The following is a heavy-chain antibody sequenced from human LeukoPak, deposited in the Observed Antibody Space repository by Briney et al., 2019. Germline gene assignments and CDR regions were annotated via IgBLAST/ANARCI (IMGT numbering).Heavy chain of an antibody. V-gene: IGHV3-9*01. CDR2: ISWNSGSI. J-gene: IGHJ6*02. D-gene: IGHD6-13*01. CDR1: GFTFDDYA. CDR3: AKDMGADSSSWYHYYYGMDV. Sequence: PGRSLRLSCAASGFTFDDYAMHWVRQAPGKGLEWVSGISWNSGSIGYADSVKGRFTISRDNAKNSLYLQMNSLRAEDTALYYCAKDMGADSSSWYHYYYGMDVWGQGTTVTVSS.